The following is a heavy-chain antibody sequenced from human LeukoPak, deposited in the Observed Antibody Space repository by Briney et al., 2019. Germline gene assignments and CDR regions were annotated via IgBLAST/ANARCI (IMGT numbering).Heavy chain of an antibody. J-gene: IGHJ5*02. V-gene: IGHV4-4*07. CDR1: GGSISSYY. D-gene: IGHD3-3*01. Sequence: KPSETLSLTCTVSGGSISSYYWSWIRQPAGKGLEWIGRIYTSGSTNYNPSLKSRVTMSVDTSKNQFSLKLSSVTAADTAVYYCARDTTDYDFWSGPHLNRDNWFDPWGQGTLVTVSS. CDR3: ARDTTDYDFWSGPHLNRDNWFDP. CDR2: IYTSGST.